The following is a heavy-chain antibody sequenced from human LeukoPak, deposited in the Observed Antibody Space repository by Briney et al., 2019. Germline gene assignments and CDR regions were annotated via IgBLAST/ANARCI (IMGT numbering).Heavy chain of an antibody. CDR1: GFTFSSYA. V-gene: IGHV3-30*04. CDR3: ARENYYGMDV. Sequence: GGSLRLSCAASGFTFSSYAMHWVRQAPGKGLEWVAVISYDGSNKYYADSVKGRFTISRDNSKNTLYLQMNSLRAEDTAVYYCARENYYGMDVWGQGTTVTVSS. J-gene: IGHJ6*02. CDR2: ISYDGSNK.